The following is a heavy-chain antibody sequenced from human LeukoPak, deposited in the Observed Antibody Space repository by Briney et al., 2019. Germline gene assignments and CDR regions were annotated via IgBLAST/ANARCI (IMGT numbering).Heavy chain of an antibody. CDR1: GGSISGNYY. J-gene: IGHJ6*03. CDR3: ARVNYYYYYMDV. V-gene: IGHV4-4*07. CDR2: IYTSGGT. Sequence: SETLSLTCTVSGGSISGNYYWSWIRQPAGKGLEWIGRIYTSGGTNYNPSLKSRVTMSVDTSKNQFSLKLSSVTAADTAVYYCARVNYYYYYMDVWGKGTTVTISS.